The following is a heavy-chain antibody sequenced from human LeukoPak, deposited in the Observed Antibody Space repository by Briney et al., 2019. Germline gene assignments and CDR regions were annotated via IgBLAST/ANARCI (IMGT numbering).Heavy chain of an antibody. CDR1: GYTFTSYA. D-gene: IGHD6-19*01. CDR2: IIPIFGTA. V-gene: IGHV1-69*13. Sequence: GASVKVSCKASGYTFTSYAMHWVRQAPGQGLEWMGGIIPIFGTANYAQKFQGRVTITADESTSTAYMELSSLRSEDTAVYYCARASQWLVPEGRWFDPWGQGTLVTVSS. J-gene: IGHJ5*02. CDR3: ARASQWLVPEGRWFDP.